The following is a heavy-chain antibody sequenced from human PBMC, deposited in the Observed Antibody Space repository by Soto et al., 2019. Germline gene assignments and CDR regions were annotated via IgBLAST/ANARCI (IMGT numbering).Heavy chain of an antibody. CDR2: ISTSGENA. V-gene: IGHV3-23*01. J-gene: IGHJ4*02. CDR1: GFTFSNYA. Sequence: GGSLRLSCAASGFTFSNYAMNWVRQAPGKGLEWVSAISTSGENAYYADSVRGRFTISRDNSKNTLYLQMNNLRAEDSAVYYCAKTRSIFQLLYRTFDYWGQGTLVTVSS. D-gene: IGHD2-2*02. CDR3: AKTRSIFQLLYRTFDY.